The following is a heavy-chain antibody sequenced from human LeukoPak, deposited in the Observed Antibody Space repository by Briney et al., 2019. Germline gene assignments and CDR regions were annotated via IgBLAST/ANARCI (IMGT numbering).Heavy chain of an antibody. Sequence: KASETLSLTCTVSGGSISSSSYYWGWIRQPPGKGLEWIGSIYYSGSTYYDPSLKSRVTISVDTSKNQFSLKLSSVTAADTAVYYCASCSSTSCYADYYYYMDVWGKGTTVTISS. J-gene: IGHJ6*03. CDR1: GGSISSSSYY. CDR3: ASCSSTSCYADYYYYMDV. V-gene: IGHV4-39*07. CDR2: IYYSGST. D-gene: IGHD2-2*01.